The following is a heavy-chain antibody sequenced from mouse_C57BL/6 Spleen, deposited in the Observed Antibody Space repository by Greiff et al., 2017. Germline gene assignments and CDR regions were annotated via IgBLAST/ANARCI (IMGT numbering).Heavy chain of an antibody. V-gene: IGHV2-2*01. CDR1: GFSLTSYG. CDR2: IWSGGST. J-gene: IGHJ2*01. D-gene: IGHD1-1*01. CDR3: ARNWGYGSSPYYFDY. Sequence: VMLVESGPGLVQPSQSLSITCTVSGFSLTSYGVHWVRQSPGQGLEWLGVIWSGGSTDYNAAFISRLSIRKDNSKSQVFFKMNSLQADDTAIYYCARNWGYGSSPYYFDYWGQGTTLTVSA.